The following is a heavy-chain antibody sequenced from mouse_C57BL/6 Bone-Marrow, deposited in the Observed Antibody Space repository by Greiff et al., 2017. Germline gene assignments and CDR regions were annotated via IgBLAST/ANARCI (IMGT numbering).Heavy chain of an antibody. CDR3: ARPYYYGSSPWYFDV. CDR2: ISYDGSN. CDR1: GYSITSGYY. D-gene: IGHD1-1*01. J-gene: IGHJ1*03. Sequence: EVKLMESGPGLVKPSQSLSLTCSVTGYSITSGYYWNWIRQFPGNKLEWMGYISYDGSNNYNPSLKNRISITRDTSKNQFFLKLNSVTTEDTATYYCARPYYYGSSPWYFDVWGTGTTVTVSS. V-gene: IGHV3-6*01.